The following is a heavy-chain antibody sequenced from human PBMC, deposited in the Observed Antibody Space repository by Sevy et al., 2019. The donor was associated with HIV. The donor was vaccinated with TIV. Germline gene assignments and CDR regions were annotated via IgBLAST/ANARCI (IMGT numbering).Heavy chain of an antibody. CDR1: GFTFSSYA. V-gene: IGHV3-30*04. CDR2: FSYDGSNK. CDR3: ARDWWGYWINTNCRPSYGMDV. Sequence: GGSLRLSCAASGFTFSSYAMHWVRQAPDKGLGWVAVFSYDGSNKYYADSVKGRLSIARVNSKNTLYLKMNSLRVEDMAVYYCARDWWGYWINTNCRPSYGMDVWGQGTTVTVSS. D-gene: IGHD2-2*01. J-gene: IGHJ6*02.